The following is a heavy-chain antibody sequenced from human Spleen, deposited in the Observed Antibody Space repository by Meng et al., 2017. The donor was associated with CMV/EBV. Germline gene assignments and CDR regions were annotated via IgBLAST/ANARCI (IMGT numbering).Heavy chain of an antibody. CDR1: GFTFISYA. V-gene: IGHV3-23*03. Sequence: GGSLRLSCAASGFTFISYAMSWVRQAPGKGLEWVSNIYTDESTTYYADSVKGRFTISRDNSKNTLYLQMNSLRAEDTAVYYCAKGTRRLTIFAPFYGMDVWGQGTTVTVSS. D-gene: IGHD3-3*01. J-gene: IGHJ6*02. CDR2: IYTDESTT. CDR3: AKGTRRLTIFAPFYGMDV.